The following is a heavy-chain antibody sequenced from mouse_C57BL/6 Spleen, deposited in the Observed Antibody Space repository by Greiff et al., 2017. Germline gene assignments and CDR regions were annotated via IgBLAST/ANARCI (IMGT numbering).Heavy chain of an antibody. D-gene: IGHD2-1*01. Sequence: VQVVESGAELARPGASVKLSCKASGYTFTSYGISWVKQRTGQGLEWIGEIYPRSGNTYYNEKFKGKATLTADKSSSTAYMELRSLTSEDSAVYFCARNYYGNYDYAMDYWGQGTSVTVSS. J-gene: IGHJ4*01. CDR2: IYPRSGNT. CDR3: ARNYYGNYDYAMDY. CDR1: GYTFTSYG. V-gene: IGHV1-81*01.